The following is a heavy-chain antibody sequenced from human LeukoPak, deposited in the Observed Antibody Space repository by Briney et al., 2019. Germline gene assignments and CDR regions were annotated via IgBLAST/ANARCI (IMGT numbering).Heavy chain of an antibody. D-gene: IGHD2-2*01. J-gene: IGHJ4*02. CDR2: INAGNGNT. Sequence: ASVKVSCKASGYTFTSYAMHWVRQAPGQRLEWMGWINAGNGNTKYSQKFQGRVTITRDTSASTAYMELSSLRSEDTAVYYCARSYQVVPEFAYWGQGTLVTVSS. V-gene: IGHV1-3*01. CDR1: GYTFTSYA. CDR3: ARSYQVVPEFAY.